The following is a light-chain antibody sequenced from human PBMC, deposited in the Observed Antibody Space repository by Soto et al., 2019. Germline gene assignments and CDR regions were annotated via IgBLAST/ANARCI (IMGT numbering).Light chain of an antibody. CDR1: HDIKNV. CDR3: LQYNNYPFT. J-gene: IGKJ5*01. CDR2: AAS. Sequence: DSHLTQTPSSLSPSLRHRLTISYHASHDIKNVLCWYQQRPGKATKRLIYAASSLQTGVPSRFSGSGSGTEFTITINRLQAEDVATYFCLQYNNYPFTFGQGTRLEIK. V-gene: IGKV1-17*01.